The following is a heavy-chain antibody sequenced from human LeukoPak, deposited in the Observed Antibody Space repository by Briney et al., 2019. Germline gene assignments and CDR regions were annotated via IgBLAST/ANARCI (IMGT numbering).Heavy chain of an antibody. Sequence: SETLSLTCTVSGDSISVYYWTWIRQPAGKGLEWIGRIYTSGSANYNPSLKSRVTMSVDTSKNQFSLRLSSVTAADTAVYYCARLVPPGGGDCTGSNCHTVYYFDYWGQGTLVTVSS. CDR3: ARLVPPGGGDCTGSNCHTVYYFDY. D-gene: IGHD2-15*01. CDR1: GDSISVYY. V-gene: IGHV4-4*07. CDR2: IYTSGSA. J-gene: IGHJ4*02.